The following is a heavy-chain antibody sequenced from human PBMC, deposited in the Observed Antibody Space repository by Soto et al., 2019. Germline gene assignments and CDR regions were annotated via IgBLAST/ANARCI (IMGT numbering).Heavy chain of an antibody. CDR3: ARRSRYQLSSRGSYYYYYMDV. V-gene: IGHV4-59*08. J-gene: IGHJ6*03. CDR1: GGSISSYY. CDR2: IYYSGST. D-gene: IGHD2-2*01. Sequence: SETLSLTCTVSGGSISSYYWSWIRQPPGKGLEWIGYIYYSGSTNYNPSLKSRVTISVDTSKNQFSLKLSSVTAADTAVYYCARRSRYQLSSRGSYYYYYMDVWGKGTTVTVSS.